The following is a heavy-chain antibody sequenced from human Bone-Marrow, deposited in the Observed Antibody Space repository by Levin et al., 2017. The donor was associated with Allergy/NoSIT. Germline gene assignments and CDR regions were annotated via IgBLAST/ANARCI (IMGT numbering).Heavy chain of an antibody. V-gene: IGHV4-39*01. J-gene: IGHJ4*02. CDR2: IYYSGST. CDR3: ASFVVVTASSY. D-gene: IGHD2-21*02. CDR1: GGSISSSSYY. Sequence: SETLSLTCTVSGGSISSSSYYWGWIRQPPGKGLEWIGSIYYSGSTYYNPSLKSRVTISVDTSKNQFSLKLSSVTAADTAVYYCASFVVVTASSYWGQGTLVTVSS.